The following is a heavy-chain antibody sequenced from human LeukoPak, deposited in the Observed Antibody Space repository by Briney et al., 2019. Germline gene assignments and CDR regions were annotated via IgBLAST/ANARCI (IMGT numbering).Heavy chain of an antibody. V-gene: IGHV4-34*01. CDR2: INHSGST. J-gene: IGHJ4*02. D-gene: IGHD2-2*01. CDR1: GGSFSGYY. CDR3: AGGIRGSVVVQVALYYFDY. Sequence: PSETLSLTCAVYGGSFSGYYWSWIRQPPGKGLEWIGEINHSGSTNYNPSLKSRVTISVDTSKNQFSLKLSSVTAADTAVYYCAGGIRGSVVVQVALYYFDYWGQGTLVTVSS.